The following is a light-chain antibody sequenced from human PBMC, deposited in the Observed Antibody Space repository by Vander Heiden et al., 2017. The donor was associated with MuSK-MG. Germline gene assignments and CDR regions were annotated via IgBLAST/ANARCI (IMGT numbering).Light chain of an antibody. CDR3: PESNNSNVV. CDR2: EDN. V-gene: IGLV3-1*01. J-gene: IGLJ2*01. CDR1: RLGDTY. Sequence: SYELTQPPSVSVSPGQTASITCSGDRLGDTYAYWYQQKPGPSLLLFFYEDNNRASRIPYCFAVSDSTNSVTLTLGGAEAVAEYYYHSPESNNSNVVFGGGTKLTVL.